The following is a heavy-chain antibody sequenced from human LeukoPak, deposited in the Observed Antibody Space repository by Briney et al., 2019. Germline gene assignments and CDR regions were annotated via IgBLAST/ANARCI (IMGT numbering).Heavy chain of an antibody. CDR1: GFTFSSYS. Sequence: GGSLRLSCAASGFTFSSYSMNWVRQAPGKGLEWVSSISSSSSYIYYADSVKGRFTISRDNAKNSLYLQMNSLRAEDTAVYYCARRVRSWYFDYWGQGTLVTVSS. V-gene: IGHV3-21*01. D-gene: IGHD6-13*01. J-gene: IGHJ4*02. CDR3: ARRVRSWYFDY. CDR2: ISSSSSYI.